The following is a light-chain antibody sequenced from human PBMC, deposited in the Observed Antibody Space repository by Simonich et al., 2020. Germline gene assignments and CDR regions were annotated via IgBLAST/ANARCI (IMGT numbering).Light chain of an antibody. J-gene: IGLJ2*01. CDR3: SSYTSSSTVV. V-gene: IGLV2-14*02. CDR1: SSDVGSYNL. Sequence: QSVLTQPASVSGSPGQSITISCTGTSSDVGSYNLVSWYQQHPGKAPKLMIYDVSNRPSGVSNRCSGSKSGNTASLTISGLQAEDEADYYCSSYTSSSTVVFGGGTKLTVL. CDR2: DVS.